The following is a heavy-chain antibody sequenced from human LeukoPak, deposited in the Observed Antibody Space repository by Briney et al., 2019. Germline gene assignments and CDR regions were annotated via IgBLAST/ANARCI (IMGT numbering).Heavy chain of an antibody. Sequence: GGSLRLSCAASGFTFSSYAMSWVRQAPGKGLEWVSTISGSGGSTHYADSVKGRLTISRDNSKNTLYLQMNSLRAEDTAVYHCAKDRWTVTIIGDFDYWGQGTLVTVSS. CDR1: GFTFSSYA. CDR2: ISGSGGST. J-gene: IGHJ4*02. D-gene: IGHD4-17*01. V-gene: IGHV3-23*01. CDR3: AKDRWTVTIIGDFDY.